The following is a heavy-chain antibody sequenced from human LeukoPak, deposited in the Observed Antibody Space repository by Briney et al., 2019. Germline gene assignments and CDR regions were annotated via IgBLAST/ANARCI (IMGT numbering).Heavy chain of an antibody. Sequence: GGSLRLSCAASGFTFSSYGMHWVRQAPGKGLEWVAFIRYDGSNKYYADSVKGRFTISRDNSKNTLYLQMNSMRAEDTAVYYCAKDHTYYYDSSGPYYFDYWGQGTLVTVSS. J-gene: IGHJ4*02. CDR1: GFTFSSYG. CDR2: IRYDGSNK. CDR3: AKDHTYYYDSSGPYYFDY. V-gene: IGHV3-30*02. D-gene: IGHD3-22*01.